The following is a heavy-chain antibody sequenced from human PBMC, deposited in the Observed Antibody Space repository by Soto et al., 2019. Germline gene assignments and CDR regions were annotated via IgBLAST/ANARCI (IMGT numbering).Heavy chain of an antibody. D-gene: IGHD2-15*01. CDR3: VRTSLVVAAATREDY. CDR2: ISGSGSST. Sequence: GGSLRFSCAASGFTFSSYAMSWVRQAPGKGLEWVSAISGSGSSTYYADSVKGRFTISRDNSKNTLYLQMNSLRAEDTAVYYCVRTSLVVAAATREDYWGQGTLVTVSS. CDR1: GFTFSSYA. V-gene: IGHV3-23*01. J-gene: IGHJ4*02.